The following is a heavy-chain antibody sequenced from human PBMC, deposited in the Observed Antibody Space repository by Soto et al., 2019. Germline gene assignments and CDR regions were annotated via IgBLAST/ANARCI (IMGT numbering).Heavy chain of an antibody. V-gene: IGHV1-69*06. D-gene: IGHD3-10*01. CDR2: TIPVFNTA. CDR3: ARGVYGSGNYYTGPSAFDI. CDR1: GGTLSDHG. J-gene: IGHJ3*02. Sequence: QVQLEQSGAEVKKPGSSVKISCKASGGTLSDHGVSWLRQAPGQGLEWVGGTIPVFNTAKYAPKFQGRVTIAADKYTNIAYMELGSLRSDETAFYYCARGVYGSGNYYTGPSAFDIWGQGTLVIVSS.